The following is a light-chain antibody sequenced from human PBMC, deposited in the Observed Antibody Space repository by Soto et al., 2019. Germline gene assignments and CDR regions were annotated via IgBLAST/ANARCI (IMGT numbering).Light chain of an antibody. J-gene: IGLJ1*01. CDR1: SSNFGAGYD. CDR2: GNS. V-gene: IGLV1-40*01. Sequence: QSLLTQPPSVSGAPGQRVTISCTGSSSNFGAGYDVHWYQQLPGTAPKVLIYGNSNRPSGVPDRFSGSKSGTSASLAITGLQAEDEADYYCQSYDSSLSAYVFGTGTKVTVL. CDR3: QSYDSSLSAYV.